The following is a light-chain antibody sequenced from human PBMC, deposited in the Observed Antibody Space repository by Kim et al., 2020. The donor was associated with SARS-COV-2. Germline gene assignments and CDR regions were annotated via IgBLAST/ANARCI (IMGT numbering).Light chain of an antibody. Sequence: ASVGDRVTITRRASQSISNWLAWYQQRPGKAPKLLMYKTSNLETGVPSTFSGSGSGTEFTLTISSLQPDDSATYYCQQYDIYPWTFGQGTRVDIK. CDR3: QQYDIYPWT. CDR2: KTS. V-gene: IGKV1-5*03. CDR1: QSISNW. J-gene: IGKJ1*01.